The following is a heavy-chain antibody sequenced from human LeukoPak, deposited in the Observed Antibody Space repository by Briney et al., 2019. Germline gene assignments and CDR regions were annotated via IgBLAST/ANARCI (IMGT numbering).Heavy chain of an antibody. CDR2: INPNSGGT. V-gene: IGHV1-2*02. D-gene: IGHD3/OR15-3a*01. CDR3: ARVELIFGPPTTADY. CDR1: GYTFTDYF. J-gene: IGHJ4*02. Sequence: ASVTVSYTASGYTFTDYFLHWVRQAPGQGLEWMGWINPNSGGTNYAQKFQGRVTMTRDTSISTAYTDLSRLRSDDTAVYYCARVELIFGPPTTADYGGQGTLVTVSA.